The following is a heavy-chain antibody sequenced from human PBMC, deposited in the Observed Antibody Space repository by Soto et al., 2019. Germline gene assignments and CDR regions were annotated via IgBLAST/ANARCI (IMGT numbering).Heavy chain of an antibody. CDR3: ARAPKYYFDY. CDR1: GGSISSGDYY. V-gene: IGHV4-30-4*01. Sequence: PSETLSLTCTVSGGSISSGDYYWSWIRQHPGQGLGRIGYIFSSRSTYYNPSLKSRVTISLDTSKNHLSLKLSSVTAADTAVYYCARAPKYYFDYWGQGTLVTVSS. J-gene: IGHJ4*02. CDR2: IFSSRST.